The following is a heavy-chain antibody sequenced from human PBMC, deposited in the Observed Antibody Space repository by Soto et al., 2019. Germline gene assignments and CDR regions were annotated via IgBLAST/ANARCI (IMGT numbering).Heavy chain of an antibody. CDR1: GDTFNFYT. Sequence: SVKVSCKASGDTFNFYTINWVRQAPGLGLEWMGRFNPILSMSNSALRFQGRVTLTADKSTSTAYMLLSSLRSDDTAVYYCATSFGSGYRAFDYWGQ. V-gene: IGHV1-69*02. J-gene: IGHJ4*02. CDR2: FNPILSMS. CDR3: ATSFGSGYRAFDY. D-gene: IGHD3-10*01.